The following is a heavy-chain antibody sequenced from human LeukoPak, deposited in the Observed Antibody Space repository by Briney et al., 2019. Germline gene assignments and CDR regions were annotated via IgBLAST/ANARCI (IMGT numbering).Heavy chain of an antibody. CDR3: ARAFDFVTGLTHYYGMDV. CDR2: IHYSGST. V-gene: IGHV4-30-4*01. J-gene: IGHJ6*02. CDR1: GGSISSCDYY. D-gene: IGHD3-9*01. Sequence: PSETLSLTCTVSGGSISSCDYYWSWFRQPPGKGLEWMGYIHYSGSTYYSPSLKSRVTISRDTSKNQFSLKLSSVTAADTAVYYCARAFDFVTGLTHYYGMDVWGQGTTVTVSS.